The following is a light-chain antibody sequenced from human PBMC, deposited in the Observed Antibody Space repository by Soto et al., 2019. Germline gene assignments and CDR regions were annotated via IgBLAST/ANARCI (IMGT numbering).Light chain of an antibody. V-gene: IGKV3-11*01. Sequence: EIMLPQSPATLSLSPGEKPALPCRASQSVSRYLAWYQQKPGQAPRLLIYDASSRATGIAARFSGSGSGTDSTLTISSLQSEDFAVYYCQQRSSWPLTLGGGTKVDTK. CDR1: QSVSRY. J-gene: IGKJ4*01. CDR2: DAS. CDR3: QQRSSWPLT.